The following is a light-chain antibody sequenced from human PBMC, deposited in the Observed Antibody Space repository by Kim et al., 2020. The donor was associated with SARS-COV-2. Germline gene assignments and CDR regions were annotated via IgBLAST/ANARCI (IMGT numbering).Light chain of an antibody. J-gene: IGKJ4*01. V-gene: IGKV3-15*01. CDR3: QQYNHWPLT. Sequence: VCPEERATLSCRASQSVSSNLASYQQRPRQAPRRLIYSASTRATGIPARFSGSVSGTEFTLTPSSLQSEDLAVYYCQQYNHWPLTFGAGTKMYIK. CDR2: SAS. CDR1: QSVSSN.